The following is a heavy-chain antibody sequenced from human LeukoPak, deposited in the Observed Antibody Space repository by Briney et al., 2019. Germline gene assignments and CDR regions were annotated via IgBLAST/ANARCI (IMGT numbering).Heavy chain of an antibody. J-gene: IGHJ6*02. CDR1: GFTVSSNY. Sequence: GGSLRLSCAASGFTVSSNYMSWVRQAPGKGLEWVSVIYSGGSTYYADSVKGRFTISRDNSKNTLYLQMNSLRAEDTAVYYCARDRESPGWVSANYGMDVWGQGTTVTVSS. CDR3: ARDRESPGWVSANYGMDV. CDR2: IYSGGST. V-gene: IGHV3-66*02. D-gene: IGHD1-14*01.